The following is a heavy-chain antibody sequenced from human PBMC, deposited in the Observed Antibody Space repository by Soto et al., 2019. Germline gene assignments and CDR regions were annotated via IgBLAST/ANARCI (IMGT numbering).Heavy chain of an antibody. CDR3: ARGGILTGYYPNDAFDI. CDR1: DGSISSGGYY. V-gene: IGHV4-31*03. J-gene: IGHJ3*02. D-gene: IGHD3-9*01. Sequence: QVQLQESGPGLVKPSQTLSLTCTVSDGSISSGGYYWSWIRQHPGKGLEWIGYIYYSGSTYYNPSLKSRVTISVDTSKNQFSLKLSSVTAADTAVYYCARGGILTGYYPNDAFDIWGQGTMVTLSS. CDR2: IYYSGST.